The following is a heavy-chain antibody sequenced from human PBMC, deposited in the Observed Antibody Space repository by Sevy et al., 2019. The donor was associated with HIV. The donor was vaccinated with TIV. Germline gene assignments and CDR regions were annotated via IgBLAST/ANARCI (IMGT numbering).Heavy chain of an antibody. CDR2: IYYDGTT. V-gene: IGHV4-39*01. CDR1: GDSVTSSLYY. Sequence: SETLSLICTVSGDSVTSSLYYWTWIRQSPGKGLEWIGSIYYDGTTYYTPSFKSRVTMFKDTSRRQVSLNLKSVTATASAIYYCVRHGRHGHSPRSDSFDIWGKGTMVSVSS. J-gene: IGHJ3*02. CDR3: VRHGRHGHSPRSDSFDI. D-gene: IGHD2-15*01.